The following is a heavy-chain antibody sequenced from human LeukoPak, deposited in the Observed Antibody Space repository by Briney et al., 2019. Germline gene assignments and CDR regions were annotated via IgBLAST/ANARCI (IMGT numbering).Heavy chain of an antibody. CDR1: GGTFSSYA. V-gene: IGHV1-69*05. J-gene: IGHJ4*02. CDR3: ARGTMIGFPLRPAPYYFDY. CDR2: IIPIFGTA. Sequence: GASVKVSCKASGGTFSSYAISWVRQAPGQGLEWMGGIIPIFGTANYAQKFQGRVTITTDESTSTAYMELSSLRSEDTAVYYCARGTMIGFPLRPAPYYFDYWGQGTLVTVSS. D-gene: IGHD3-22*01.